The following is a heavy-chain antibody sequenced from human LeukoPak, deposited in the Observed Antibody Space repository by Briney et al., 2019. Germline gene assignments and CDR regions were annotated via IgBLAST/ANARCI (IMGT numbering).Heavy chain of an antibody. CDR3: ARRIVVTRGSDY. CDR2: MRSDGSTK. V-gene: IGHV3-30*02. J-gene: IGHJ4*02. CDR1: GFSFSSYG. D-gene: IGHD4-23*01. Sequence: GGSLRLSCAASGFSFSSYGMHWVRQAPGKGLEWVAYMRSDGSTKYYADSVKGRFTISRDNSKNTLYLQMNSLRPEDTAVYYCARRIVVTRGSDYWGQGTLVTVSS.